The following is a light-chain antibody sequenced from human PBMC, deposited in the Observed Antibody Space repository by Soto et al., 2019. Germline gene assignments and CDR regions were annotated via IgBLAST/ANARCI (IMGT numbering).Light chain of an antibody. CDR3: QQRSNWPIT. V-gene: IGKV3-11*01. CDR1: QSISNS. J-gene: IGKJ5*01. Sequence: DIVLTQSPATLSLSPGERATLSCRASQSISNSLAWYQQKPGQAPRLIINDAFNRATGIPARFSGSGSGTDFTLTISGLEPEDFAVYYCQQRSNWPITFGQGTRLEIK. CDR2: DAF.